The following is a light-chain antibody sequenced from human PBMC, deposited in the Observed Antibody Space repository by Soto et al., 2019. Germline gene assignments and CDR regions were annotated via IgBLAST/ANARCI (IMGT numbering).Light chain of an antibody. Sequence: TQSAGAVSLSPEEGATLSCRASQSVSSSYLAWYQQKPGQAPRLLIYGASSRATGIPDRFSGSGSGTDFTLTISRLEPDDFAVYYWQQYGSSLPSGQGTK. CDR3: QQYGSSLP. J-gene: IGKJ1*01. CDR1: QSVSSSY. V-gene: IGKV3-20*01. CDR2: GAS.